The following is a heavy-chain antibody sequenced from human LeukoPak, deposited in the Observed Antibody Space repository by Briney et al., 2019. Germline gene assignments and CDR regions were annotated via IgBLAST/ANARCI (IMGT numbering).Heavy chain of an antibody. D-gene: IGHD3-22*01. CDR3: ARDKGRHDSPV. J-gene: IGHJ3*01. Sequence: SETLSLTCTVSGGSISSGGYYWSWIRQPPGKGLEWIGYIYHSGSTYYNPSLKSRVTISVDTSKNQFSLKLNSVTAADTAFYYCARDKGRHDSPVWGQGTMVAVSS. CDR1: GGSISSGGYY. CDR2: IYHSGST. V-gene: IGHV4-30-2*01.